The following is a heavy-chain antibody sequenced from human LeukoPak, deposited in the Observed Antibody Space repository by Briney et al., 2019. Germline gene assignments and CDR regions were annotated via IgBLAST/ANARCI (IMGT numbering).Heavy chain of an antibody. D-gene: IGHD4-17*01. CDR1: GFTFDDYA. CDR2: ISWNSGSI. V-gene: IGHV3-9*01. CDR3: GHNDYGDYTLFSAFDI. J-gene: IGHJ3*02. Sequence: PGRSLRLSCAASGFTFDDYAMHWVRQAPGKGLEWVSGISWNSGSIGYADSVKGRFTISRDNAKNSLYLQMNSLRAEDTAVYYCGHNDYGDYTLFSAFDIWGQGTTVTVSS.